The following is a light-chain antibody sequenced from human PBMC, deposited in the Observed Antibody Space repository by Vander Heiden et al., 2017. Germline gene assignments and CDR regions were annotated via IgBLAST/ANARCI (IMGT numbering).Light chain of an antibody. J-gene: IGLJ2*01. Sequence: QSALTQPASVSGSPGQSITISCTATSSDIGDYNYVSWYQQHPGKAPNLLIYDVSVRPSGVSNRFSGSKSGNTASLTISGLQAEDETDYYCSLYITSSALVLFGGGTKLTVL. CDR3: SLYITSSALVL. CDR1: SSDIGDYNY. CDR2: DVS. V-gene: IGLV2-14*03.